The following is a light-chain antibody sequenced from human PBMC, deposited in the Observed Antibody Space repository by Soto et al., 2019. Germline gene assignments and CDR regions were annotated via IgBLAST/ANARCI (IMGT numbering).Light chain of an antibody. CDR1: QSVSID. J-gene: IGKJ5*01. V-gene: IGKV3-15*01. Sequence: EIVMTYSPDTLSVSPGERSTLSCRASQSVSIDLAWYQQTPGQAPRLLIYGASTRATGVPPTFSGSASGTDFTLTISSLEPEDFAVYFCHQRNKFGQGTRLEI. CDR2: GAS. CDR3: HQRNK.